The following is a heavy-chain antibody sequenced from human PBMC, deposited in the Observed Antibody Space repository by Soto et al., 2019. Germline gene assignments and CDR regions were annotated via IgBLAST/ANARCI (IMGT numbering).Heavy chain of an antibody. D-gene: IGHD2-2*01. CDR3: AKDLVRIVVVPAAGYYFDY. CDR2: ISGSGGST. Sequence: PGGSLRLSCAASGFTFSSYSMSWVRQAPGKGLEWVSAISGSGGSTYYADSVKGRFTISRDNSKNTLYLQMNSLRAEDTAVYYCAKDLVRIVVVPAAGYYFDYWGQATLVTVSS. CDR1: GFTFSSYS. V-gene: IGHV3-23*01. J-gene: IGHJ4*02.